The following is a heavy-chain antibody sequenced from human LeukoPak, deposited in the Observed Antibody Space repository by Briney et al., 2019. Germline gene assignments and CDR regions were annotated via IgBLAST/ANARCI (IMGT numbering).Heavy chain of an antibody. J-gene: IGHJ4*02. V-gene: IGHV3-48*02. Sequence: GGSLRLSCVAPGFTFRNYNMNWVRQAPGKGLEWVSYITSSSTVIYYADSVKGRFTISRDNAKNSLYLQMNGLRDEDTAVYYCVRDSQDGYLFDYWGQGTLVTVSS. CDR2: ITSSSTVI. D-gene: IGHD5-24*01. CDR3: VRDSQDGYLFDY. CDR1: GFTFRNYN.